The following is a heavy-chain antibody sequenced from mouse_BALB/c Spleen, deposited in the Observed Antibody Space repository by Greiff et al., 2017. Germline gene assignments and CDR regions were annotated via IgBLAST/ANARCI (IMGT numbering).Heavy chain of an antibody. CDR1: GFSLTSYG. CDR2: IWAGGST. Sequence: VKLVESGPGLVAPSQSLSITCTVSGFSLTSYGVHWVRQPPGKGLEWLGVIWAGGSTNYNSALMSRLSISKDNSKSQVFLKMNSLQTDDTAMYYCARDRAEVRRGYYAMDYWGQGTSVTVSS. V-gene: IGHV2-9*02. J-gene: IGHJ4*01. D-gene: IGHD2-14*01. CDR3: ARDRAEVRRGYYAMDY.